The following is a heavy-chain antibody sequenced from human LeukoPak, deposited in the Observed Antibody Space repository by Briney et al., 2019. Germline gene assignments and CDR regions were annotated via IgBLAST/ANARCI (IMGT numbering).Heavy chain of an antibody. V-gene: IGHV1-2*02. CDR2: INPNSGGT. J-gene: IGHJ5*02. CDR3: ARAGGRSWFDP. Sequence: ASVKVSCKASGYTFTSYGISWVRQAPGQGLEWMGWINPNSGGTNYAQKFQGRVTMTTDTSMSTAHMELSRLTSDDTAVYYCARAGGRSWFDPWGQGTLVTVSS. CDR1: GYTFTSYG.